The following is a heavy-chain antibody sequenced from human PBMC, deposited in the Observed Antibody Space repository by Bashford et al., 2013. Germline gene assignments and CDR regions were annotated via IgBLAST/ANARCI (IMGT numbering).Heavy chain of an antibody. V-gene: IGHV4-34*01. J-gene: IGHJ6*02. CDR2: IQHTGTT. D-gene: IGHD1-1*01. Sequence: SETLSLTCAVYGGSFSNYYCAWIRQSPGKGLEWIGEIQHTGTTNYNPSLKSRLTISLDASKNQVSLRLSSVTAADTAVYYCATSLDLTSQLIYYYAMDVWGQGTTVTVSS. CDR3: ATSLDLTSQLIYYYAMDV. CDR1: GGSFSNYY.